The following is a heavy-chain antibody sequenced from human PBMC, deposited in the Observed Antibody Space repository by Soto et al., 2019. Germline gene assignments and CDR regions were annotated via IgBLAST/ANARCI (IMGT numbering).Heavy chain of an antibody. J-gene: IGHJ4*02. CDR3: ARRAEVVPAATLDY. D-gene: IGHD2-2*01. Sequence: QVQLQQWGAGLLKPSETLSLTCAVHGGSFSGYYWSWIRQPPGKGLEWIGEINHSGSTNYNPSLKSRVTISVDTSKNQFSLKLSSVTAADTAVYYCARRAEVVPAATLDYWGQGTLVTVSS. CDR2: INHSGST. CDR1: GGSFSGYY. V-gene: IGHV4-34*01.